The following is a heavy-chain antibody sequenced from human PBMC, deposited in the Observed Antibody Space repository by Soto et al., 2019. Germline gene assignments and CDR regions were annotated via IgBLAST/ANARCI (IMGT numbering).Heavy chain of an antibody. CDR3: AREKGGSGSYYPYYYYYGMDV. Sequence: GGSLRLSCAASGLTFRNYGMHWISQAPGKGLEWVAVIWYDGSNKYYADSVKGRFTISRDNSKNTLYLQMNSLRAEDTAVYYCAREKGGSGSYYPYYYYYGMDVWGQGTMVTVSS. D-gene: IGHD3-10*01. V-gene: IGHV3-33*08. J-gene: IGHJ6*02. CDR1: GLTFRNYG. CDR2: IWYDGSNK.